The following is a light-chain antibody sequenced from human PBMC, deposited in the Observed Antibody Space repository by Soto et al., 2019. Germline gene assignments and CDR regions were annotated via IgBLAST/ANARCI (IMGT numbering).Light chain of an antibody. CDR2: KVS. CDR1: QSLVFSDGITY. CDR3: MQGTHWPPT. Sequence: DVVMTQSPLSLPVTPGQPASITCRSSQSLVFSDGITYLNWFQQRAGQSPRRLIYKVSNRDSGVPDRCSGSGSGTDFTLKISRVEAEDVGVYYCMQGTHWPPTFGQGTKLEIK. J-gene: IGKJ2*01. V-gene: IGKV2-30*01.